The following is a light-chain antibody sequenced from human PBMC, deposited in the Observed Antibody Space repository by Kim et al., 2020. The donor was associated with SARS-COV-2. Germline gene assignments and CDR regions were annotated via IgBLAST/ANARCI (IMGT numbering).Light chain of an antibody. CDR1: QSVLYSSSNKNY. Sequence: DIVMTQSPDSLAVSLGERATINCKSSQSVLYSSSNKNYLSWYQQKPGQPPKLLIYRASTRESGVPDRFSGSGSGTDFTLTISGLQAEDVAVYYCQQYYSTPLTFGGGTNVDIK. CDR3: QQYYSTPLT. V-gene: IGKV4-1*01. J-gene: IGKJ4*01. CDR2: RAS.